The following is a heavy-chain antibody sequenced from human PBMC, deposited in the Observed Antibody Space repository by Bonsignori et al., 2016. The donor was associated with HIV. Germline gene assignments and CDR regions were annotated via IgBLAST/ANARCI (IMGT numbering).Heavy chain of an antibody. J-gene: IGHJ3*02. D-gene: IGHD3-3*01. CDR3: ARVAITIFRVVIPDAFDI. CDR1: GYTFTAYY. Sequence: ASVKVSCKASGYTFTAYYMHWVRQAPGQGLEWMGWINPNSGGTNSAQKFQGRVTMTRDTSISTAYMELSRLRSDDTAVYYCARVAITIFRVVIPDAFDIWGQGTMVTVSS. V-gene: IGHV1-2*02. CDR2: INPNSGGT.